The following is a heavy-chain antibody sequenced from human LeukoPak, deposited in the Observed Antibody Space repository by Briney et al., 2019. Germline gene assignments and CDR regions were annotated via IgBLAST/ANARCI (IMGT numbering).Heavy chain of an antibody. J-gene: IGHJ4*02. D-gene: IGHD3-22*01. CDR2: ISYDGSNK. Sequence: EGSLRLSCAASGFTFSSYGMHWVRQAPGNGLEWVAVISYDGSNKYYADSVKGRFTISRDNSNNTLYLQMNSLRAEDTAVYYCAKDPMITYYYDSSGYSRFDYWGQGTLVTVSS. V-gene: IGHV3-30*18. CDR3: AKDPMITYYYDSSGYSRFDY. CDR1: GFTFSSYG.